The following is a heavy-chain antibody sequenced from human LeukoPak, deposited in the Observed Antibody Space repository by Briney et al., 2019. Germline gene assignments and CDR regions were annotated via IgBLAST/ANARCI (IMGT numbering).Heavy chain of an antibody. Sequence: SVKVSCKASGGTFSSYAISWVRQAPGQGLEWMGRIIPILGIANYAQKFQGRVTITADKSTSTAYMELSSLRSEDTAVYYCARGSGDSSGYYYVEDAFDIWGQGTMATVSS. D-gene: IGHD3-22*01. V-gene: IGHV1-69*04. CDR2: IIPILGIA. CDR1: GGTFSSYA. J-gene: IGHJ3*02. CDR3: ARGSGDSSGYYYVEDAFDI.